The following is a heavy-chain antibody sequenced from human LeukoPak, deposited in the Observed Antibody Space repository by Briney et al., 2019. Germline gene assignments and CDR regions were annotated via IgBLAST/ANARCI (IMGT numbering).Heavy chain of an antibody. D-gene: IGHD6-19*01. V-gene: IGHV3-7*01. J-gene: IGHJ5*02. CDR3: ARAVAGEWFDP. CDR2: LKQDGSEK. Sequence: GGSLRLSCAASGFTFSSYWMSWLRPAPGKGLEWVANLKQDGSEKYYVDSVKGRFTISRDNAKNSLYLQMDSLRDEDTAVYYCARAVAGEWFDPWGQGTLVTVSS. CDR1: GFTFSSYW.